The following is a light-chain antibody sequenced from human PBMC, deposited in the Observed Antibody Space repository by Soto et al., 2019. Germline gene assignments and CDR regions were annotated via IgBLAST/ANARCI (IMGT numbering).Light chain of an antibody. V-gene: IGLV2-14*01. CDR1: SSDIGAYNY. CDR3: FSHRSGDSHV. CDR2: GVT. Sequence: QSVLTQPASVSGSPGQSITISCTGTSSDIGAYNYVSWYQQYPGKAPKLVIYGVTNRPSGVSNRFSGSKTGNTASLTISGLQAEDEADYYCFSHRSGDSHVFGTGTNVIV. J-gene: IGLJ1*01.